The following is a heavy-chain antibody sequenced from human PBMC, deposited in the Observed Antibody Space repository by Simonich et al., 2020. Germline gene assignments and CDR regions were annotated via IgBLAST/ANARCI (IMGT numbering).Heavy chain of an antibody. Sequence: QVQLVQSGAEVKKPGASVKVSCKASGYTFTSYGISGVRQAPGQGLEWLGWISAYNVNTNYAPKLQGRVTMTTDTSTSTAYMELRSLRSDDTAVYYCARASRGTWWYYYFDYWGQGTLVTVSS. CDR2: ISAYNVNT. CDR1: GYTFTSYG. D-gene: IGHD2-15*01. CDR3: ARASRGTWWYYYFDY. J-gene: IGHJ4*02. V-gene: IGHV1-18*01.